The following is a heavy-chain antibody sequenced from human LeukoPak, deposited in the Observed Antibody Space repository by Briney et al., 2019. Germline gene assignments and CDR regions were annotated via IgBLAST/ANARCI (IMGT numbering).Heavy chain of an antibody. J-gene: IGHJ4*02. V-gene: IGHV4-4*07. CDR2: IYTSGST. CDR1: GGSISSYY. D-gene: IGHD6-19*01. Sequence: SETLSLTCTVSGGSISSYYWSRIRQPAGKGLEWIGRIYTSGSTNCDPSLKSRVTMSVDTSKNQFSLKLSSVTAADTAVYYCARRSSGWSYYFDYWGQGTLVTVSS. CDR3: ARRSSGWSYYFDY.